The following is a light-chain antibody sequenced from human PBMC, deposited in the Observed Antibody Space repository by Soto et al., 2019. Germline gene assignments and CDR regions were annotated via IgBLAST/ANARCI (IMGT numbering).Light chain of an antibody. CDR3: LQDYNYPFT. CDR2: AAS. CDR1: QGMRND. Sequence: AIQMTQSPSSLSASVGDRVTITCRASQGMRNDLGWYQQKPGKAPKLLIYAASSLQSGVPSRFSGSGSCTDFTLTISSLQHEDFATYYCLQDYNYPFTFGPGTKVDIK. J-gene: IGKJ3*01. V-gene: IGKV1-6*01.